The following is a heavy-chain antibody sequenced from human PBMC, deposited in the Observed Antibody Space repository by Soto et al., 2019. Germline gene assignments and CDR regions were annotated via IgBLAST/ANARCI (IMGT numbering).Heavy chain of an antibody. D-gene: IGHD3-16*01. CDR2: IYSGGST. V-gene: IGHV3-53*01. Sequence: PGGSLRLSGAASGFTVSSNYMRWVRQTPGKGLEWVSVIYSGGSTYYADSVKGRFTISRDNSKNTLYLQMNSLRAEDTAVYYCARDFDGPSRNPTSRPTYDAFDIWGQATMVTVSS. CDR3: ARDFDGPSRNPTSRPTYDAFDI. CDR1: GFTVSSNY. J-gene: IGHJ3*02.